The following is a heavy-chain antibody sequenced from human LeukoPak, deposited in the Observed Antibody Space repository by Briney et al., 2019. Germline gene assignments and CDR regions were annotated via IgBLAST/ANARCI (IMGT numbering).Heavy chain of an antibody. V-gene: IGHV3-48*01. J-gene: IGHJ4*02. CDR1: GFSFSSYS. Sequence: GGSLRLSCAASGFSFSSYSMNWVRQAPGKGLEWVSYISGSGNAKHYTDSVKGRFTISRDNGKNALYLQMNSLRAEDTAVYLCARDYVYAFDYWGQGTLVTVSS. CDR3: ARDYVYAFDY. D-gene: IGHD2/OR15-2a*01. CDR2: ISGSGNAK.